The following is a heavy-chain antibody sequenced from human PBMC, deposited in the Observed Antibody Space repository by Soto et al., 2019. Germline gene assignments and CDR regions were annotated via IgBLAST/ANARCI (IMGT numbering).Heavy chain of an antibody. J-gene: IGHJ5*02. D-gene: IGHD3-22*01. CDR1: GYRFTSYW. Sequence: HXESLKISCRTAGYRFTSYWIAWVGQMPGKGLEWMGIIFPSDSDTRYSPSFQGQVTISADRSTSTVFLQWASLKASDTAVYFCARKDKSGYFNWFDPWGQGTLVTVSS. CDR2: IFPSDSDT. V-gene: IGHV5-51*01. CDR3: ARKDKSGYFNWFDP.